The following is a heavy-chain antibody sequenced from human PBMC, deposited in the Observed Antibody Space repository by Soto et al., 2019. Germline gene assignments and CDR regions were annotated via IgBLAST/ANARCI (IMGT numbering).Heavy chain of an antibody. D-gene: IGHD1-26*01. Sequence: EVELLESGGGLVQPGGSLRLSCVASRFTFTSYAMSWVRQAPGKGLECVAAISASGGATIHADSVKGRLTISRDNSKNTLYLQMNSLRAEDTAVYYCAKYVEGGSLFRVAFDYWGQGTQVTVSS. V-gene: IGHV3-23*01. CDR2: ISASGGAT. CDR1: RFTFTSYA. J-gene: IGHJ4*02. CDR3: AKYVEGGSLFRVAFDY.